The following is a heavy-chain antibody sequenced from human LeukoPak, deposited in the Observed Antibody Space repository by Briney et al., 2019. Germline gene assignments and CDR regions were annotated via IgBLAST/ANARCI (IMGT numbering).Heavy chain of an antibody. CDR3: ARETTYYDSSGNYYHTFDI. Sequence: GGSLRLSCAASGFTFDDYDMSWVRQVPGKGLEWVSGVNCNGGRTHYADSVKGRFTISRDNAKKSLYLQMSSLRAEDTALYHCARETTYYDSSGNYYHTFDIWDQGTMVTVSP. D-gene: IGHD3-22*01. CDR1: GFTFDDYD. CDR2: VNCNGGRT. J-gene: IGHJ3*02. V-gene: IGHV3-20*01.